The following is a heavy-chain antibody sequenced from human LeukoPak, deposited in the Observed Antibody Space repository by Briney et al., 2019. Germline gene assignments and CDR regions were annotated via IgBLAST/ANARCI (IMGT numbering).Heavy chain of an antibody. CDR3: ARGGTMVRGVMFPFDY. J-gene: IGHJ4*02. CDR2: INHSGST. Sequence: PSETLSLTCTVSGGSISSSSYYWGWIRQPPGKGLEWIGEINHSGSTNYNPSLKSRVTISVDTSKNQFSLKLSSVTAADTAVYYCARGGTMVRGVMFPFDYWGQGTLVTVSS. V-gene: IGHV4-39*07. CDR1: GGSISSSSYY. D-gene: IGHD3-10*01.